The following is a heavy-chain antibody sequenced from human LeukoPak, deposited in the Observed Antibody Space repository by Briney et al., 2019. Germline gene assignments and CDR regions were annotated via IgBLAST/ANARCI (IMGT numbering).Heavy chain of an antibody. CDR1: GFTFSDHY. J-gene: IGHJ4*02. D-gene: IGHD2-15*01. V-gene: IGHV3-72*01. CDR2: IRNKANSYTT. Sequence: PGGSLRLSCAASGFTFSDHYMDWVRQAPGKGLEWVGRIRNKANSYTTEYAASVKGRFTISRDDSKNSLYLQMNSLKTEDTAVYYCARVRLCSGGSCHRYFDYWGQGTLVTVSP. CDR3: ARVRLCSGGSCHRYFDY.